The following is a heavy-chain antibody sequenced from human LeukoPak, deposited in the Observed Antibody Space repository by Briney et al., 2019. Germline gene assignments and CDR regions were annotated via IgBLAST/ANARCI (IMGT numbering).Heavy chain of an antibody. Sequence: SETLSLTCAVYGGSFSGYYWSWIRQPPGKGLEWIGEINHSGSTNYNPSLKSRVTISVDTSKNQFSLKLSSVTAADTAVYYCARVRVFYDDYPDYFDYWGQGTLVTVSS. CDR2: INHSGST. CDR3: ARVRVFYDDYPDYFDY. V-gene: IGHV4-34*01. J-gene: IGHJ4*02. D-gene: IGHD4-17*01. CDR1: GGSFSGYY.